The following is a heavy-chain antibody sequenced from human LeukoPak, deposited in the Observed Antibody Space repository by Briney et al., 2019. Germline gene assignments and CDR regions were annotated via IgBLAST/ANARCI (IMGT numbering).Heavy chain of an antibody. D-gene: IGHD6-19*01. Sequence: GALRLSCALSGITFSNHGMNWVRQAPGKGLEWVSGISGSGDVKWYADSVKGRFTISRDNSKNTLYLQMNSLRAEDTAVYYCARNRIAVAGIFDYWGQGTLVTVSS. J-gene: IGHJ4*02. V-gene: IGHV3-23*01. CDR1: GITFSNHG. CDR3: ARNRIAVAGIFDY. CDR2: ISGSGDVK.